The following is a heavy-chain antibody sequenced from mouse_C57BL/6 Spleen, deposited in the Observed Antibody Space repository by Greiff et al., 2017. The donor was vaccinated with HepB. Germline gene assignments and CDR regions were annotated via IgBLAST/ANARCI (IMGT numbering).Heavy chain of an antibody. CDR2: IRNKANGYTT. D-gene: IGHD1-1*01. V-gene: IGHV7-3*01. CDR1: GFTFTDYY. CDR3: ARYRGVVASFDY. Sequence: EVQLVESGGGLVQPGGSLSLSCAASGFTFTDYYMSWVRQPPGKALEWLGFIRNKANGYTTEYSASVKGRFTISRDNSQSILYLQMNALRAEDSATYYCARYRGVVASFDYWGQGTTLTVSS. J-gene: IGHJ2*01.